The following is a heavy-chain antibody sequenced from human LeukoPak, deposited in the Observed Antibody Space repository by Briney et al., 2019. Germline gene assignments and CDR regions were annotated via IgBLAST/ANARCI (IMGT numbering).Heavy chain of an antibody. D-gene: IGHD3-16*01. J-gene: IGHJ6*02. CDR3: ARLGGARGSYSYYGMDV. V-gene: IGHV4-39*07. Sequence: KPSETLSLTCTVSGGSISSSSSDYYWGWVRQPPGKGLEWIGSISYSWSTYYNPPLTSRVTISVDKSKNQFSLKLSSVTAADTAVYYCARLGGARGSYSYYGMDVWGQGTTVTVSS. CDR1: GGSISSSSSDYY. CDR2: ISYSWST.